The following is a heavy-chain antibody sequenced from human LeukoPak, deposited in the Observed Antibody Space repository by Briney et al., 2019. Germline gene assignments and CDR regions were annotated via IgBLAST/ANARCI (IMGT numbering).Heavy chain of an antibody. CDR1: GYTFTGYY. Sequence: ASVKVSCKASGYTFTGYYMPWVRQAPGQGLEWMGWTNPNSGGTNYAQKFQGRVTMTRDTSISTAYMDLSRLRSDDTAVYYCARDQRSSSWYFYYYYMDVWGKGTTVTVS. V-gene: IGHV1-2*02. CDR3: ARDQRSSSWYFYYYYMDV. CDR2: TNPNSGGT. J-gene: IGHJ6*03. D-gene: IGHD6-13*01.